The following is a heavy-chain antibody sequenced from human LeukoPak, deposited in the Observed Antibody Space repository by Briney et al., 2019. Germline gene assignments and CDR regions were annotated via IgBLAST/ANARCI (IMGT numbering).Heavy chain of an antibody. J-gene: IGHJ4*02. CDR1: GFTFSSYG. CDR3: ARDLRGRIAVAEFPDY. D-gene: IGHD6-19*01. V-gene: IGHV3-30*02. CDR2: IRYDGSNK. Sequence: GGSLRLSCAASGFTFSSYGMHWVRQAPGKGLEWVAFIRYDGSNKYYADSVKGRFTISRDNSKNSLYLQMNSLRAEDTAVYYCARDLRGRIAVAEFPDYWGQGTLVTVSS.